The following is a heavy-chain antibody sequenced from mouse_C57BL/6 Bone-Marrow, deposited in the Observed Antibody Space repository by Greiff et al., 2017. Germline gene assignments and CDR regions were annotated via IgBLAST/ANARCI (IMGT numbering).Heavy chain of an antibody. CDR3: ARIRDYYGTPYYYAMDY. D-gene: IGHD1-1*01. V-gene: IGHV1-72*01. CDR1: GYTFTSYW. CDR2: IDPNSGGT. Sequence: QVQLKQPGAELVKPGASVKLSCKASGYTFTSYWMHWVKQRPGRGLEWIGRIDPNSGGTKYNEKFKSKATLTVDKPSSTAYMQLSSLTSEDSAVYYCARIRDYYGTPYYYAMDYWGQGTSVTVSS. J-gene: IGHJ4*01.